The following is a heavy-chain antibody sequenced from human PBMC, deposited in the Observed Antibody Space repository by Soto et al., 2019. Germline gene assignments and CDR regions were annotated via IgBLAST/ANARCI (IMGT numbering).Heavy chain of an antibody. CDR3: ARSGGVPYYYYRMDV. CDR2: ITPNSGGT. D-gene: IGHD3-10*01. J-gene: IGHJ6*02. Sequence: ASVKASCKASGYTFTVYYMHWVRQAPGQGLEWMGWITPNSGGTNDAQKFQGRVTMTRDTSISTAYMEHIRLRSDDTAVYYCARSGGVPYYYYRMDVGGQGPTVNV. CDR1: GYTFTVYY. V-gene: IGHV1-2*02.